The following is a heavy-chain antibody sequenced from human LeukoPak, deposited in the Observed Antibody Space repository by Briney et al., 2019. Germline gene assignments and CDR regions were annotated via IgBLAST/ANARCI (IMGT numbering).Heavy chain of an antibody. D-gene: IGHD6-13*01. CDR3: ARDQYWYSSSWYWFDP. CDR1: GFTFSSYW. V-gene: IGHV3-7*01. Sequence: GGSLRLSCAASGFTFSSYWMSWVRQAPGKGLEWVANIKQDGSEKYYVDSVKGRFTISRDNAKNSLYLQMNSLRAEDTAVYYCARDQYWYSSSWYWFDPWGQGTLVTVSS. CDR2: IKQDGSEK. J-gene: IGHJ5*02.